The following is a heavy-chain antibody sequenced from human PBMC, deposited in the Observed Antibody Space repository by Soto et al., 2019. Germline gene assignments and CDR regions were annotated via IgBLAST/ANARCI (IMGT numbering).Heavy chain of an antibody. CDR1: GFTFGNYW. V-gene: IGHV3-74*01. CDR3: ERDRGDREYVAY. J-gene: IGHJ4*02. CDR2: LKGDGSDT. Sequence: PGGSLRLSCTASGFTFGNYWMHWVRQAPGKGLVWVSRLKGDGSDTNYADSVKGRFTISRDNVKNTVYLQMNSLRVEDTAVYYCERDRGDREYVAYWSPGTLVTVSS.